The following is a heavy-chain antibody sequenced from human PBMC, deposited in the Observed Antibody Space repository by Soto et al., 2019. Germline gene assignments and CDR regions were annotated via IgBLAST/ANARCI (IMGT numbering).Heavy chain of an antibody. Sequence: EVQLVESGGGLIQPGGSLRLSCAASGFTVSRNHMSWVRQAPGKGLEWVSVIYSGDSTYYADSVKGRFTISRDNSKNTQYLQMNSLRAEDTAVYYCARGESYYYYGMDVWGQGTTVTVSS. CDR2: IYSGDST. J-gene: IGHJ6*02. CDR1: GFTVSRNH. D-gene: IGHD3-16*01. CDR3: ARGESYYYYGMDV. V-gene: IGHV3-53*01.